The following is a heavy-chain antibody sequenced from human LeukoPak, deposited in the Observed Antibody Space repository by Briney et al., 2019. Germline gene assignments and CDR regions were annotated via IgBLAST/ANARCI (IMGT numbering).Heavy chain of an antibody. V-gene: IGHV4-34*01. CDR2: INHSGST. Sequence: SETLSLTCAVYGGSFSGYYWSWIRQPPGKGLEWIGEINHSGSTNYNPSLKSRVTISVDTSKNQFSLKLSSVTAADTAVYYCARDGPSIAAAGPALMGYYDSSGYYRYFDYWGQGTLVTVSS. J-gene: IGHJ4*02. D-gene: IGHD3-22*01. CDR3: ARDGPSIAAAGPALMGYYDSSGYYRYFDY. CDR1: GGSFSGYY.